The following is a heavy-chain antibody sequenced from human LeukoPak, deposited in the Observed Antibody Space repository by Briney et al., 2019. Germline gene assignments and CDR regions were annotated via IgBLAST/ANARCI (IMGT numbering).Heavy chain of an antibody. CDR3: ARSGPSIAARSWFDP. Sequence: SVKVSSKATGGTFSIYAISWVRQAPGQGLEWMGRIIPIFGIANYAQKFQGRVTITADKSTSTAYMELSSLRSEDTAVYYCARSGPSIAARSWFDPWGQGTLVTVSS. CDR1: GGTFSIYA. CDR2: IIPIFGIA. D-gene: IGHD6-6*01. J-gene: IGHJ5*02. V-gene: IGHV1-69*04.